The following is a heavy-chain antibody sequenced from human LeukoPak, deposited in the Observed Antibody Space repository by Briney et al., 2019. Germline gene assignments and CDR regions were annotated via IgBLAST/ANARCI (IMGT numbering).Heavy chain of an antibody. J-gene: IGHJ6*03. CDR1: GYTFTGYY. CDR2: INPNSGGT. D-gene: IGHD4-17*01. CDR3: ATATVTTTYYYMDV. V-gene: IGHV1-2*02. Sequence: ASVKASCKASGYTFTGYYMHWVRQAPGQGLEWMGWINPNSGGTNYAQKFQGRVTMTRDTSISTAYMELSRLRSDDTAVYYCATATVTTTYYYMDVWGKGTTVTVSS.